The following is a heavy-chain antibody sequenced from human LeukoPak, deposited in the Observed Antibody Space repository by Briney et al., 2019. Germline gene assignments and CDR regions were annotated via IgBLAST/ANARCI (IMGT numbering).Heavy chain of an antibody. CDR2: INSDGSST. CDR3: ARDIGGWLHH. J-gene: IGHJ4*02. CDR1: GFTLSSYW. V-gene: IGHV3-74*01. Sequence: GGSLRLSCAASGFTLSSYWMHCVRHAPGKALVGFARINSDGSSTNYADSVKGRFTISRDNAKDTLYLQMNSLRAQDTAVFYCARDIGGWLHHWGQGTLVTVPS. D-gene: IGHD5-24*01.